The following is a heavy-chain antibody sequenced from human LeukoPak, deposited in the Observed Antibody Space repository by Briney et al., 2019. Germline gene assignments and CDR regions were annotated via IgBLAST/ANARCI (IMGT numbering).Heavy chain of an antibody. V-gene: IGHV3-23*01. J-gene: IGHJ4*02. D-gene: IGHD3-3*01. CDR1: GFTFSSYA. CDR3: AKDRRFLDPFHY. CDR2: ISGSGGSK. Sequence: GGGLRLSCAASGFTFSSYAMSWVRQAPGKGLEWVSDISGSGGSKYYADSVKGRLTISRDNSKNTLYLQMNSLRAEDTAVYYCAKDRRFLDPFHYWGQGTLVTVSS.